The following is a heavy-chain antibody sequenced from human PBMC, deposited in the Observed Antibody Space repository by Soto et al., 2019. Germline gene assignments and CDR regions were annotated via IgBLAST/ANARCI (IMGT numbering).Heavy chain of an antibody. CDR2: INPISGAV. J-gene: IGHJ5*02. D-gene: IGHD4-17*01. Sequence: QVQLVQSGAEVKKPGSSVKVSCKASGGTFTNYAINWVRQAPGQGLEWMGGINPISGAVNYAQKFQGRVTITADESTSTVYMALSSLRSENTAVYYCARTTTAYNWFELWGQGTLVTVSS. CDR1: GGTFTNYA. CDR3: ARTTTAYNWFEL. V-gene: IGHV1-69*01.